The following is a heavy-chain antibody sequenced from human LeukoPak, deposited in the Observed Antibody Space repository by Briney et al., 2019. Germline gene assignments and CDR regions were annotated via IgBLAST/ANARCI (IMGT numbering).Heavy chain of an antibody. V-gene: IGHV3-21*01. J-gene: IGHJ2*01. CDR1: EYSLERYT. CDR2: ISGVGASYI. D-gene: IGHD3-3*01. CDR3: ARDNGHQNDFLGARWYFDL. Sequence: GGCLRLSCEVSEYSLERYTMSWVREAPGKGVEWVSSISGVGASYIFYAASVKGRFTIARDNARNSLYLQMDSLKVEDTALYYRARDNGHQNDFLGARWYFDLWGRATLLSLSS.